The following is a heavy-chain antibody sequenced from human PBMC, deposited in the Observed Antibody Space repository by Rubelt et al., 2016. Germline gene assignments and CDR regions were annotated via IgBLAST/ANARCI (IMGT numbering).Heavy chain of an antibody. D-gene: IGHD3-16*01. CDR3: TKEALTSYYFEY. V-gene: IGHV3-23*01. CDR2: ITSGGSA. CDR1: GFTFRSYG. J-gene: IGHJ4*02. Sequence: EVQLLEFGGDLVQPGGSLRLSCAASGFTFRSYGMSWVRQAPGKGLEWVSLITSGGSAYYADSVKGRFTISRDNSKNTRNLQMSSLRAEYTAIYYSTKEALTSYYFEYWGQGTPVTVSA.